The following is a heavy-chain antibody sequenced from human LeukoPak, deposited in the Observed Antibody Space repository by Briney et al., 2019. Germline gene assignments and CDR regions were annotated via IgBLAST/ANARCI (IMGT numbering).Heavy chain of an antibody. CDR3: ARELAIAVAGFDY. CDR2: IIPILGIA. D-gene: IGHD6-19*01. V-gene: IGHV1-69*04. CDR1: GDTFSSYA. J-gene: IGHJ4*02. Sequence: SVKVSCKASGDTFSSYAISWVRQAPGQGLEWMGRIIPILGIANYAQKFQGRVTITADKSTSTAYMELSSLRSEDTAVYYCARELAIAVAGFDYWGQGTLVTVSS.